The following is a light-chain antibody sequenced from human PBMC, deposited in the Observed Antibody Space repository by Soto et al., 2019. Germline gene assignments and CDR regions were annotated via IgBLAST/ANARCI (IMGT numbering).Light chain of an antibody. CDR1: SSDVGGYDY. CDR2: EVT. V-gene: IGLV2-14*01. CDR3: SSHTSGSTRV. J-gene: IGLJ1*01. Sequence: QSVLTQPASVSGSPGQSIAISCTGTSSDVGGYDYGSWYQQHPDKAPKLMIYEVTKRPSGVSNRFSGSKSGNTASLTISGLQPEDEADYYCSSHTSGSTRVFGSGTKLTVL.